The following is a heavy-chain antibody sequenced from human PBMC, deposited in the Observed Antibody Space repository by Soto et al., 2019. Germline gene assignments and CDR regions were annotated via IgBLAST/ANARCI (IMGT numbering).Heavy chain of an antibody. J-gene: IGHJ4*02. CDR1: GFTFSNYA. CDR2: ISSSSGST. V-gene: IGHV3-23*01. Sequence: EVQLLESGGGLVQPGGSLRLSCAASGFTFSNYAMNWVRQAPGKGLEWVSTISSSSGSTYYAGSVKGRFTISRDNSKNFLYLQMNSLRGDDTAVYYCAKVVSERDSGQDSDYWGQGTLVTISS. CDR3: AKVVSERDSGQDSDY. D-gene: IGHD5-12*01.